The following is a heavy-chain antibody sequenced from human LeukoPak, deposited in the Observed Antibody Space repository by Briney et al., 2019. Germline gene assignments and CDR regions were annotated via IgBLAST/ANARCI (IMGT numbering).Heavy chain of an antibody. CDR3: ALRMVRGVIDWFDP. V-gene: IGHV4-59*01. Sequence: SETLSLTCTVSGDSISSYYWSWIRQPPGKGLEWLGYIYYSGSTNYNPSLKSRVTISVDTSKNQFSLKLSSVTAADTAVYYCALRMVRGVIDWFDPWGQGTLVTVSS. J-gene: IGHJ5*02. CDR2: IYYSGST. D-gene: IGHD3-10*01. CDR1: GDSISSYY.